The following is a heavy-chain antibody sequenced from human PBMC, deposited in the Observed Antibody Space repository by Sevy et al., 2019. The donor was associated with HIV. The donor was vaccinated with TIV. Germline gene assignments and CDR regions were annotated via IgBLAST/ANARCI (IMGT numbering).Heavy chain of an antibody. CDR2: ISAYNGNR. J-gene: IGHJ5*02. Sequence: ASVKVSCKASGYTFTSYGISWVRQAPGQGLEWMGWISAYNGNRNYAQKLQGRVTMTTDTSTSTAYMELRSLRLDDTAVYYCAVYYYDSSGYYYWFDPWGQGTLVTVSS. D-gene: IGHD3-22*01. CDR3: AVYYYDSSGYYYWFDP. V-gene: IGHV1-18*04. CDR1: GYTFTSYG.